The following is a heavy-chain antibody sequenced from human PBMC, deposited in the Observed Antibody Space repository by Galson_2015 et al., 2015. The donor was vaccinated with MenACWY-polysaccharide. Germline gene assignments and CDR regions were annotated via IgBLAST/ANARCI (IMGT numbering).Heavy chain of an antibody. CDR3: ARDRGSYDAYDI. D-gene: IGHD5-18*01. CDR1: GFTFSSYT. Sequence: SLRLSCAASGFTFSSYTMNWVRQAPGKGLEWVSSMSSSSSYIYYADSVKGRFTISRDNAKNSLYLQMNSLRAEDTGLYYCARDRGSYDAYDIWGQGTVVTVSS. CDR2: MSSSSSYI. V-gene: IGHV3-21*01. J-gene: IGHJ3*02.